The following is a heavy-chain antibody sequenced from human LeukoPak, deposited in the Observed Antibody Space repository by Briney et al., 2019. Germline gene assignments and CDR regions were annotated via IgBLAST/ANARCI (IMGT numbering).Heavy chain of an antibody. CDR1: GYTFTGYY. D-gene: IGHD6-6*01. J-gene: IGHJ4*02. CDR2: INPNSGGT. V-gene: IGHV1-2*02. Sequence: GASVKVSCKASGYTFTGYYMHWVRQAPGQGLEWMGWINPNSGGTNYAQKFQGRVTMTRDTSISTAYMELSRLRSDDTAVYYCAREESIAARNFDYWGQGTPVTVSS. CDR3: AREESIAARNFDY.